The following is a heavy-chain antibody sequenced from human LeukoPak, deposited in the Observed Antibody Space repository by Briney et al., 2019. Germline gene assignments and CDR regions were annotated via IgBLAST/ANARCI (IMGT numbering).Heavy chain of an antibody. CDR2: IYYSGST. D-gene: IGHD6-19*01. Sequence: SETLSLTCTVSGGSISSYYWSWIRQPPGKGLEWIGYIYYSGSTNYNPSLKSRVTISVDTSKNQFSLKLSSVTAADTAVHYCARETAVAVLDYWGQGTLVTVSS. V-gene: IGHV4-59*01. CDR3: ARETAVAVLDY. J-gene: IGHJ4*02. CDR1: GGSISSYY.